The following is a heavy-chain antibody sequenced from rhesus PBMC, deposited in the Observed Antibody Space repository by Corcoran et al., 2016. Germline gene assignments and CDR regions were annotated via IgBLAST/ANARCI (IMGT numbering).Heavy chain of an antibody. J-gene: IGHJ4*01. D-gene: IGHD3-9*01. CDR3: ARKYEDDYGYWVDY. V-gene: IGHV4-169*01. Sequence: QLQLQESGKGLVKRSETLSVTCAVSGGSSSSSYWGWISKATGKGLEWIGYIYGSGSSTTYTPHLKGRVPLSVDTSKNQLSLKLSSVPAAHTAVYYCARKYEDDYGYWVDYWGQGGLVTVSS. CDR2: IYGSGSST. CDR1: GGSSSSSY.